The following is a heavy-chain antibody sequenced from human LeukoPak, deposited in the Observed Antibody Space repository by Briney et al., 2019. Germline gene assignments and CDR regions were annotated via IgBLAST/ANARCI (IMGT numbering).Heavy chain of an antibody. J-gene: IGHJ5*02. CDR3: ASVSSIPRSAGNWLDP. D-gene: IGHD6-6*01. V-gene: IGHV4-34*01. Sequence: PSETLSLTCAVYGGSFSGYYWSWIRQPPGKGLEWIGEINHSGSTNYNPSLKSRVTISVDTSKNQFSLKLSSVTAADTAVYYCASVSSIPRSAGNWLDPWGQGTLVTVSS. CDR1: GGSFSGYY. CDR2: INHSGST.